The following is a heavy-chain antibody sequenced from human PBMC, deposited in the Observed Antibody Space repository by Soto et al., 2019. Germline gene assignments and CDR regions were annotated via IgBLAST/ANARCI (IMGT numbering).Heavy chain of an antibody. Sequence: EVQLVESGGGLVQPGGSLRLSCAASGLTFSSYSMHWVRQAPGKGLEWVSYVSSGSSSIYYADSVKGRFTISRDNAKNSLYLQMNSLRDDDTAVYYCANNYYYTRDVWGQGTTVIVSS. CDR3: ANNYYYTRDV. CDR2: VSSGSSSI. CDR1: GLTFSSYS. V-gene: IGHV3-48*02. J-gene: IGHJ6*02.